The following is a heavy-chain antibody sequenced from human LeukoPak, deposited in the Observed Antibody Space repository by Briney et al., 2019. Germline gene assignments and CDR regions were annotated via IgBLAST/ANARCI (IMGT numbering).Heavy chain of an antibody. V-gene: IGHV3-21*01. CDR2: ISSSSSYI. CDR3: TREDSGLEPPYYYYMDV. J-gene: IGHJ6*03. Sequence: GGSLRLSCAASGFTFSSYSMNWVRQAPGKGLEWVSSISSSSSYIYYADSVKGRFTISRDDAKNSLFLQMNSLRAEDTAVYFCTREDSGLEPPYYYYMDVWGKGTTVTVSS. D-gene: IGHD1-1*01. CDR1: GFTFSSYS.